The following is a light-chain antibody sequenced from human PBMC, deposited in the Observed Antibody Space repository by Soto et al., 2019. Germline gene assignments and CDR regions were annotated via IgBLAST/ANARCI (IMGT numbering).Light chain of an antibody. CDR2: DVN. Sequence: QSVLTQPASVSGSPGQSITISCTGTSSDVGGYNYVSWYQQLPGKAPKLIIYDVNNRPSGVSNRFSASKSANAASLTISGLQAEDEADYYCNSYKSSNSLYVFGTGTRSPS. CDR1: SSDVGGYNY. V-gene: IGLV2-14*03. CDR3: NSYKSSNSLYV. J-gene: IGLJ1*01.